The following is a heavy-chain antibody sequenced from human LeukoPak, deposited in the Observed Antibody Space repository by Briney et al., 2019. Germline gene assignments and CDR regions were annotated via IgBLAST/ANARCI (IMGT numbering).Heavy chain of an antibody. Sequence: GGSLRLSCEASGFTFSAYAMTWVRQAPGKGLEWVAVISYDGSNKYYADSVKGRFTISRDNSKNTLYLQMNSLRAEDTAVYYCARDTPSVAGYYFDYWGQGTLVTVSS. CDR1: GFTFSAYA. D-gene: IGHD6-19*01. CDR2: ISYDGSNK. J-gene: IGHJ4*02. V-gene: IGHV3-30-3*01. CDR3: ARDTPSVAGYYFDY.